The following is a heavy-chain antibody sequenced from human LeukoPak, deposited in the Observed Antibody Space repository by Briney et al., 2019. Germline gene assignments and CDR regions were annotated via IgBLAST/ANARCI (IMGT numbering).Heavy chain of an antibody. J-gene: IGHJ3*02. CDR1: GGSISSSTHY. V-gene: IGHV4-39*01. Sequence: SETLSLTCTVSGGSISSSTHYWGWIRQPPGKGLEWMGRIHYSGSTYYNPSLKSRVTISVDMSKNQFSLKLSSVTAADTAVYYCARSYCSSSCYAVGAFDIWGQGTVVTVSS. D-gene: IGHD2-2*01. CDR2: IHYSGST. CDR3: ARSYCSSSCYAVGAFDI.